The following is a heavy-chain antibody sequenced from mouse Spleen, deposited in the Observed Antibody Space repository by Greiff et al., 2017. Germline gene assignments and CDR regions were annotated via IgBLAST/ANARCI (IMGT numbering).Heavy chain of an antibody. CDR2: ISSGSSTI. CDR3: ARRKYDYDWFAY. CDR1: GFTFSDYG. V-gene: IGHV5-17*01. J-gene: IGHJ3*01. D-gene: IGHD2-4*01. Sequence: EVQVVESGGGLVKPGGSLKLSCAASGFTFSDYGMHWVRQAPEKGLEWVAYISSGSSTIYYADTVKGRFTISRDNAKNTLFLQMTSLRSEDTAMYYCARRKYDYDWFAYWGQGTLVTVSA.